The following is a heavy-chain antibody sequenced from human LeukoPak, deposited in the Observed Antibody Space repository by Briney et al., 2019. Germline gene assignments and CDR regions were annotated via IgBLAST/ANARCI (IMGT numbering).Heavy chain of an antibody. D-gene: IGHD2-2*01. J-gene: IGHJ6*02. Sequence: PGGSLRLSCAGSGFIVSSSYTSWVRQAPGKGLEWVSAIYSSGSTDYADSVRGRFTIARDTSKDMVYLQMNSLRAEDTAVYYCARVWEYCSSTSCTDEGYGMDVWGQGTTVTVSS. V-gene: IGHV3-53*01. CDR1: GFIVSSSY. CDR2: IYSSGST. CDR3: ARVWEYCSSTSCTDEGYGMDV.